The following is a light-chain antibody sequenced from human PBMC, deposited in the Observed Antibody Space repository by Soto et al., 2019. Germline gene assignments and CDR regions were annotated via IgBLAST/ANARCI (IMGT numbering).Light chain of an antibody. Sequence: QPVLTQPPSASGTPGQRVTISCSGGSSNIGTTAVNWYQHLPGTAPKLLIYSDNQRPSGVTDRFSGSKSGTSASLAISGLQSEDEAEYYCAAWDDSLNGVMFGGGTKVTVL. CDR3: AAWDDSLNGVM. CDR1: SSNIGTTA. V-gene: IGLV1-44*01. CDR2: SDN. J-gene: IGLJ3*02.